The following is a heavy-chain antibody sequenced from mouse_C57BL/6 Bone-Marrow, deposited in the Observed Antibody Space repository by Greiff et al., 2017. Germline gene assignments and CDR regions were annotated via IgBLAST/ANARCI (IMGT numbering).Heavy chain of an antibody. CDR2: IYPGSGST. D-gene: IGHD2-12*01. Sequence: QVQLQQPGAELVKPGASVTMSCKASGYTFTSYWLTWVKQRPGQGLEWIGDIYPGSGSTNYNEKFKGKATLTVDTSSSTAYMQLSSLTSEDSAVYYCARSYYSRDYWGQGTTLTVSS. CDR1: GYTFTSYW. CDR3: ARSYYSRDY. V-gene: IGHV1-55*01. J-gene: IGHJ2*01.